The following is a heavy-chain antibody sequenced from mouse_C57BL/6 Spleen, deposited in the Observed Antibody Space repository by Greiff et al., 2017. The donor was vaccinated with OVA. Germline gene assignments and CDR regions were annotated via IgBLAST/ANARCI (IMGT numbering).Heavy chain of an antibody. CDR3: ARASRGGYAMEY. CDR2: IHPNSGST. V-gene: IGHV1-64*01. J-gene: IGHJ4*01. D-gene: IGHD6-1*01. Sequence: QVQLQQPGAELVKPGASVKLSCKASGYTFTSYWMHWVKQRPGQGLEWIGMIHPNSGSTNYNEKFKSKATLTVDKSSSTAYMQLSSLTSEDSAVYYCARASRGGYAMEYWGQGTSVTVSS. CDR1: GYTFTSYW.